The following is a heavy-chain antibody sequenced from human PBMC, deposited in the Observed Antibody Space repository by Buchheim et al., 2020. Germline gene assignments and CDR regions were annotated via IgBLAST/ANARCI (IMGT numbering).Heavy chain of an antibody. J-gene: IGHJ4*02. CDR2: ISGSGGST. D-gene: IGHD6-13*01. V-gene: IGHV3-23*01. Sequence: EVQLLESGGGLVQPGGSLRLSCAASGFTFSSYAMSWVRQAPGKGLEWVSAISGSGGSTYYADSVKGRFTISRENSKNTLYLKMNSLRAEDTAVYYCAKSRSSSSWLQRYYFDYWGQGTL. CDR3: AKSRSSSSWLQRYYFDY. CDR1: GFTFSSYA.